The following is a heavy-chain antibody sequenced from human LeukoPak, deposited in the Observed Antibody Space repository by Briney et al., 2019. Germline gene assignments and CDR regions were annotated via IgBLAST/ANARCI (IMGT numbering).Heavy chain of an antibody. J-gene: IGHJ4*02. V-gene: IGHV1-69*01. D-gene: IGHD3-10*01. CDR2: IIPIFGTA. Sequence: GSSVKVSCKASGGTFSSYAISWVRQAPGQGIEWMGGIIPIFGTANYAQKFQGRVTITADESTSTAYMELSSLRSEDTAVYYCASPSAGTYYYGSGSYYTHWGQGTLVTVSS. CDR3: ASPSAGTYYYGSGSYYTH. CDR1: GGTFSSYA.